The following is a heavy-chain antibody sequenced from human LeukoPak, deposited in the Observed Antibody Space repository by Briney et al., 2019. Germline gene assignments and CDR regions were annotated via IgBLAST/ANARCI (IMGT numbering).Heavy chain of an antibody. J-gene: IGHJ6*03. V-gene: IGHV1-2*02. Sequence: GASVKVSCKTSGYTFTHYYLHRVRQAPGQGLEWMGWINPNSGDTNYAQQFQGRVTMTRDTSFTTVYMEVSRLTSDDTAIYYCARAGQLRYMDVWGKGTAVTASS. CDR2: INPNSGDT. CDR1: GYTFTHYY. CDR3: ARAGQLRYMDV.